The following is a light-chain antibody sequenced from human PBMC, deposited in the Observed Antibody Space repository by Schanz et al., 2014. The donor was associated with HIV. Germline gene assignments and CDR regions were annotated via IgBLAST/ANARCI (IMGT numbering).Light chain of an antibody. CDR3: GAWDSGRRAVV. CDR1: AFNIGQNF. V-gene: IGLV1-51*01. J-gene: IGLJ2*01. CDR2: ANH. Sequence: QSVLTQPPSVSAAPGQKVTIACSGSAFNIGQNFVSWYQHLPGTAPKLLIYANHERPSEIPDRFSASRTGTSATLAIIGLQSGDEAEYYCGAWDSGRRAVVFGGGTKVTVL.